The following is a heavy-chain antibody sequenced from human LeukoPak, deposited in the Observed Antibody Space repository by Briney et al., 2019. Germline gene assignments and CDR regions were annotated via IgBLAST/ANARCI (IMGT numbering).Heavy chain of an antibody. CDR1: GGSISNDY. V-gene: IGHV4-59*12. J-gene: IGHJ6*02. CDR2: IYYSGST. Sequence: SETLSLTCIVSGGSISNDYWSWIRQPPGKGLEWIGYIYYSGSTNYNPSLKSRVTISVDMSKNQFSLKLSSVTAADTAVYYCARAPGGEGYYYGMDVWGQGTTVTVSS. CDR3: ARAPGGEGYYYGMDV. D-gene: IGHD3-10*01.